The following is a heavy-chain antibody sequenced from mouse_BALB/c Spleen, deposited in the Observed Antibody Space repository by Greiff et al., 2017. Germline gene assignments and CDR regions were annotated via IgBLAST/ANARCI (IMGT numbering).Heavy chain of an antibody. Sequence: EVQLVESGGGLVKPGGSLKLSCAASGFTFSSYAMSWVRQSPEKRLEWVAEISSGGSYTYYPDTVTGRFTISRDNAKNTLYLEMSSLRSEDTAMYYCAMITTQVFAYWGQGTLVTVSA. J-gene: IGHJ3*01. D-gene: IGHD2-4*01. CDR3: AMITTQVFAY. CDR2: ISSGGSYT. V-gene: IGHV5-9-4*01. CDR1: GFTFSSYA.